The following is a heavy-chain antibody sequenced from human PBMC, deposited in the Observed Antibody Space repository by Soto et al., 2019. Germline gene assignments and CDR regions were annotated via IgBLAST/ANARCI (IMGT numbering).Heavy chain of an antibody. D-gene: IGHD4-17*01. CDR1: GGSISSSNW. CDR3: ARVWTTVTNWFDP. Sequence: QVQLQESGPGLVKPSGTLSLTCAVSGGSISSSNWWSWVRQPPGKGLEWIGEIYHSGSTNYNPSLKSRGPXSXDXAKNQFSLKLSSVTAADTAVYYCARVWTTVTNWFDPWGQGTLVTVSS. V-gene: IGHV4-4*02. CDR2: IYHSGST. J-gene: IGHJ5*02.